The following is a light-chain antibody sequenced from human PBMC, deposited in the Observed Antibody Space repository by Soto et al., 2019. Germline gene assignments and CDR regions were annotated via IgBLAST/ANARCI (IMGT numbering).Light chain of an antibody. J-gene: IGLJ1*01. CDR2: EVN. V-gene: IGLV2-8*01. Sequence: QSVLTQPPSASGSPGQSVTISCTGTSSDVGSYPYVSWYQQHPGKAPKLMIYEVNKRPSGVPDRFSGSKSGNTASLTVSGLQAEDEADYYCSSYAGRNNLGVFGTGTKVTVL. CDR1: SSDVGSYPY. CDR3: SSYAGRNNLGV.